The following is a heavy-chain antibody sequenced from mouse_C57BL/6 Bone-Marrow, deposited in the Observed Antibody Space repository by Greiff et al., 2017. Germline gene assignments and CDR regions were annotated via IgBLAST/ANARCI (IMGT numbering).Heavy chain of an antibody. CDR2: IHPNSGST. CDR3: ARGGYGSDWYFDV. J-gene: IGHJ1*03. Sequence: QVQLQQPGAELVKPGASVKLSCKASGYTFTSYWMHWVKQRPGQGLEWIGMIHPNSGSTNYNEKFKSKATLTVDTSSSTAYMQLSSLTSEDSAVYYCARGGYGSDWYFDVWGTGTTVTVSS. D-gene: IGHD1-1*01. CDR1: GYTFTSYW. V-gene: IGHV1-64*01.